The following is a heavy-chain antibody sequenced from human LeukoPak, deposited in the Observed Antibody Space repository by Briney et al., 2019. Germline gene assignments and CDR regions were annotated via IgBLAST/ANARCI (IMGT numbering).Heavy chain of an antibody. J-gene: IGHJ6*03. D-gene: IGHD2-15*01. V-gene: IGHV3-30*04. CDR1: GFTFTGHS. Sequence: GRSLRLSCVASGFTFTGHSMHWVRQAPGKGLEWVAVVADDEKTIFYADSLKGRFTVSRDNSKNTVYLQMNSLRAEDTAVYYCARILRYCSGGNCYSGGLGYMDVWGKGTTVTISS. CDR3: ARILRYCSGGNCYSGGLGYMDV. CDR2: VADDEKTI.